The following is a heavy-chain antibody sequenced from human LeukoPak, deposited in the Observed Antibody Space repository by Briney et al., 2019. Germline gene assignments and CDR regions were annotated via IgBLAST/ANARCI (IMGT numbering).Heavy chain of an antibody. CDR1: GFTLRSHG. D-gene: IGHD2-2*01. J-gene: IGHJ4*02. Sequence: GKSLTLSCAASGFTLRSHGMHWVRQAPGKGLEWVAVISYDEGNKHYADSVKGRFTISRDTSRNTLYLQMDSLRAEDTALYYCAKDSSTGWYYFDYWGQGTVVTVSS. CDR3: AKDSSTGWYYFDY. CDR2: ISYDEGNK. V-gene: IGHV3-30*18.